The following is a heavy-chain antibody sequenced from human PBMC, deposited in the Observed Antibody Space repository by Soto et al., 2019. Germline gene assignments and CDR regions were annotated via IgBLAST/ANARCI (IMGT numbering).Heavy chain of an antibody. CDR2: ISSNGGST. V-gene: IGHV3-64D*06. CDR3: VKGLHGYSRSGYYYSGMDV. J-gene: IGHJ6*02. D-gene: IGHD6-13*01. CDR1: GFTFSSYA. Sequence: GGSLRLSCSASGFTFSSYAMHWVRQAPGKGLEYVSAISSNGGSTYYADSVKGRFTISRDNSKNTLYLQMGSLRAEDTAVYYCVKGLHGYSRSGYYYSGMDVWGQGTTVTVYS.